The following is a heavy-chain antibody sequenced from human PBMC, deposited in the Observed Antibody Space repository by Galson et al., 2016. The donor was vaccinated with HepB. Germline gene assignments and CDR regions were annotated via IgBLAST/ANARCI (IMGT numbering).Heavy chain of an antibody. D-gene: IGHD3-9*01. CDR2: IIPTLGIS. Sequence: LGATFNNYTLNWVRQAPGEGLEWMGRIIPTLGISTYAQKFQGRVTITADKSTSTAYMELSSLRSEDTAVYYCARRYYDILSGYIDPSNWFDPWGQGTRVTVSS. CDR1: GATFNNYT. J-gene: IGHJ5*02. CDR3: ARRYYDILSGYIDPSNWFDP. V-gene: IGHV1-69*02.